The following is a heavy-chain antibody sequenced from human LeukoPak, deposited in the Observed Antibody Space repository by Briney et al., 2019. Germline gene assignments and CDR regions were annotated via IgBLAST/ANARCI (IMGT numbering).Heavy chain of an antibody. CDR1: GYTFTGYY. CDR3: ARDSHTIFGVDLFDY. D-gene: IGHD3-3*01. V-gene: IGHV1-2*06. CDR2: INPNSGGT. Sequence: GASVKVSCKASGYTFTGYYMHWLRQAPGQGLEWMGRINPNSGGTNYAQKFQGRVTMTRDTSISTAYMELSRLRSDDTAVYYCARDSHTIFGVDLFDYWGQGTLVTVSS. J-gene: IGHJ4*02.